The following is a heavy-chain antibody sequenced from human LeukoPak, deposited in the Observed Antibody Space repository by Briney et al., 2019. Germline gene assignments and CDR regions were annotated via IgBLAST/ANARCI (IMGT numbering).Heavy chain of an antibody. CDR2: INSDGSTT. CDR3: VRVDGGY. D-gene: IGHD3-16*01. V-gene: IGHV3-74*01. J-gene: IGHJ4*02. Sequence: GGSLRLSCAASGFTFSSYGMHWVRQGPGKGLVWVSRINSDGSTTNYADSVKGRFTISRDNTKNTLYLQMNSLRAEDTAVYYCVRVDGGYWGQGTLVTVSS. CDR1: GFTFSSYG.